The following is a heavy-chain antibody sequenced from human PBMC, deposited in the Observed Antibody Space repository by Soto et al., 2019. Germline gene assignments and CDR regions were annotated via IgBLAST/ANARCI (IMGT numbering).Heavy chain of an antibody. CDR2: ISYDGSNK. CDR3: AKEYIEREVAGGLGY. CDR1: GFTFSSYG. V-gene: IGHV3-30*18. D-gene: IGHD6-19*01. J-gene: IGHJ4*02. Sequence: GGSLRLSCAASGFTFSSYGMHWVRQAPGKGLEWVAVISYDGSNKYYADSVKGRFTISRDNSKNTLYLQMNSLRAEDTAVYYCAKEYIEREVAGGLGYWGQGTLVTVSS.